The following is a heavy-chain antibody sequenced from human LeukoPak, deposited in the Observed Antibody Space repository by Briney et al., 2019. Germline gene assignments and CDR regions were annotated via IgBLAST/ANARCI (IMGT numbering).Heavy chain of an antibody. V-gene: IGHV1-69*13. CDR3: ARDFGVATYYYYGMDV. J-gene: IGHJ6*02. D-gene: IGHD3-3*01. CDR2: IIPIFGTA. CDR1: GGTFSSYA. Sequence: GASVEVSCKASGGTFSSYAISWVRQAPGQGLEWMGGIIPIFGTANYAQKFQGRVTITADESTSTAYMELSSLRSEDTAVYYCARDFGVATYYYYGMDVWGQGTTVTVSS.